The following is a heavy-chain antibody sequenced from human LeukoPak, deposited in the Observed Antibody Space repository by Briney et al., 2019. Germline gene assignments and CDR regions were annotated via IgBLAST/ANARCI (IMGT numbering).Heavy chain of an antibody. Sequence: GGSLRLSCAASGFTFSSYAMSWVRQAPGKGLEWVSAISGSGGSTYYADSVKGRFTISRDNSKNTLYLQMNSLRAEDTAVYCCAKAPYGDYAWWFDPWGQGTLVTVSS. CDR2: ISGSGGST. V-gene: IGHV3-23*01. D-gene: IGHD4-17*01. J-gene: IGHJ5*02. CDR3: AKAPYGDYAWWFDP. CDR1: GFTFSSYA.